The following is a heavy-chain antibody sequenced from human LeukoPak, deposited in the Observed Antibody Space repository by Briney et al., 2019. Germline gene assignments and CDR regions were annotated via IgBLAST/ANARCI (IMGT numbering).Heavy chain of an antibody. J-gene: IGHJ6*04. CDR3: AKVGGYSYGYMDV. Sequence: GGSLRLSCAASGFTFSNYGMHWVRQTPGKGLEWVAFIRYDGSQKYFADSVKGRFTTSRDNSKNTLYLQMNSLRAEDTAVYYCAKVGGYSYGYMDVWGKGTTVTVSS. V-gene: IGHV3-30*02. D-gene: IGHD5-18*01. CDR2: IRYDGSQK. CDR1: GFTFSNYG.